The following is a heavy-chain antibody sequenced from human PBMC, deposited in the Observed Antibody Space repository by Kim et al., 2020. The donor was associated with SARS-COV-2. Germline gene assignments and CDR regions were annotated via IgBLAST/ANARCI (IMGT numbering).Heavy chain of an antibody. V-gene: IGHV3-23*01. CDR3: AKTKGLAAAGYFDS. J-gene: IGHJ4*02. D-gene: IGHD6-13*01. Sequence: ADSVKGRFTVSRDNSKSALSLQMGSLRADDTAIYYCAKTKGLAAAGYFDSWGQGILVTVSS.